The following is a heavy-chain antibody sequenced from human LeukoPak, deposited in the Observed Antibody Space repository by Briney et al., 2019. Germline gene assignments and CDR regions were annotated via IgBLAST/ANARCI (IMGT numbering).Heavy chain of an antibody. V-gene: IGHV1-69*02. Sequence: SVKVSCKASGGTFSSYTISWVRQAPGQGLEWMGRIIPILGIANYAQKFQGRVTITADKSTSTAYMELSSLRSEDTAVYYCARLDYYDSSGYRMPYAFDIWGQGQWSPSLQ. J-gene: IGHJ3*02. D-gene: IGHD3-22*01. CDR1: GGTFSSYT. CDR3: ARLDYYDSSGYRMPYAFDI. CDR2: IIPILGIA.